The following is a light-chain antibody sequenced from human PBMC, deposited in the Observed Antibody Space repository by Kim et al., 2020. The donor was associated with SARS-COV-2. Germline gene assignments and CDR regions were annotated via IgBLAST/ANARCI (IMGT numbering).Light chain of an antibody. CDR3: QQYNSYTAT. CDR1: QDISND. V-gene: IGKV1-27*01. J-gene: IGKJ1*01. CDR2: AAS. Sequence: ASVGERVTITCRASQDISNDLAWYQQKAGKVPNLLIYAASTLQSGVPSRFSGSGSGTDFTLTISSLQPDDFATYYCQQYNSYTATFGQGTKVDIK.